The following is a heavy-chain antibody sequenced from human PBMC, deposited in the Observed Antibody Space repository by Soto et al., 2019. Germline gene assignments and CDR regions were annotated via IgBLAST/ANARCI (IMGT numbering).Heavy chain of an antibody. CDR1: GYSISSGDY. D-gene: IGHD2-2*02. CDR3: AREDLDCSSTSCYTVPYYYYGMDV. Sequence: ETLSLTCAVSGYSISSGDYWGWIRQPPGKGLEWIGSIYHSGSTYYNPSLKSRVTISVDTSKNQFSLKLSSVTAADTAVYYCAREDLDCSSTSCYTVPYYYYGMDVWGQGTTVTVSS. J-gene: IGHJ6*02. CDR2: IYHSGST. V-gene: IGHV4-38-2*02.